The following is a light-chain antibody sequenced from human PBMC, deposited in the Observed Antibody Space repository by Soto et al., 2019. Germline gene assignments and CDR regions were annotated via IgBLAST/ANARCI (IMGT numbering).Light chain of an antibody. V-gene: IGKV3-20*01. CDR3: QQYARSIT. J-gene: IGKJ5*01. CDR1: QSVSSN. Sequence: IVVAQCPGTLSVSPGERAAPSCRASQSVSSNLAWYQQKPGQAPRLLIYGASTRATGIPDRFSGSGSGTDFTLTISSLEPEDFAVYYCQQYARSITFGQGTRLEIK. CDR2: GAS.